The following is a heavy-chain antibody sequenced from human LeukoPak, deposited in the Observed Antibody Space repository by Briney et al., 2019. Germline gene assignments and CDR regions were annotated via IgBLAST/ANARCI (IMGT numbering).Heavy chain of an antibody. V-gene: IGHV1-8*01. Sequence: GASVKVSCKASGYTFTSYDINWVRQATGQGLEWMGWMNPNSGNTGYAQKFQGRVTMTRNTSISTAYMELSSLRSEDTAVYYCARGRRAKSIAARFGDYWGQGTLVTVSS. CDR3: ARGRRAKSIAARFGDY. CDR1: GYTFTSYD. D-gene: IGHD6-6*01. CDR2: MNPNSGNT. J-gene: IGHJ4*02.